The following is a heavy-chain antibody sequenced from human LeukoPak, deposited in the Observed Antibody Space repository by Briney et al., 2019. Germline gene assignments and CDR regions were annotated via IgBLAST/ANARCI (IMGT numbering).Heavy chain of an antibody. V-gene: IGHV4-34*01. D-gene: IGHD3-10*01. CDR2: INHSGST. CDR1: GGSFSGYY. CDR3: ARHRIRRWFGELSVEFDP. J-gene: IGHJ5*02. Sequence: SETLSLTCAVYGGSFSGYYWSWLRQPPGKGLEWIGEINHSGSTNYNPSLKSRVTISVDTSKNQFTLKLSSVTAADTAVYYCARHRIRRWFGELSVEFDPWGQGTLVTVSS.